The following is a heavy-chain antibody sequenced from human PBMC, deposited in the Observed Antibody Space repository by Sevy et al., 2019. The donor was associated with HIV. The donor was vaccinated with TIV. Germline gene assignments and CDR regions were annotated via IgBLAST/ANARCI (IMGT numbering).Heavy chain of an antibody. CDR1: GFTFSSYW. J-gene: IGHJ3*02. D-gene: IGHD6-13*01. CDR2: INSVGSDT. Sequence: GGSLRLSCAASGFTFSSYWMHWVRQAPGKGLVWVSPINSVGSDTHYADSVKGRFTISRDNAEKTLYLQMNSLRAEDTALYFCARDSSARSDSGLSSSWVFAFDIWGQGTMVTVSS. CDR3: ARDSSARSDSGLSSSWVFAFDI. V-gene: IGHV3-74*01.